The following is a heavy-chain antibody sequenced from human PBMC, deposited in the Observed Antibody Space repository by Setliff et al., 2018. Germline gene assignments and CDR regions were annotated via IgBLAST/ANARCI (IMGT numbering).Heavy chain of an antibody. CDR2: IYDSGTT. CDR3: ARTGTYRYFDY. V-gene: IGHV4-34*01. CDR1: GGSFSDYY. D-gene: IGHD1-1*01. J-gene: IGHJ4*02. Sequence: SETLSLTCGASGGSFSDYYWSWVRQPPGKGLEWIGTIYDSGTTYYNPSLKSRVTISVDTSKNQSSLRLTSVTAADTAVYYCARTGTYRYFDYWGQGALVTVSS.